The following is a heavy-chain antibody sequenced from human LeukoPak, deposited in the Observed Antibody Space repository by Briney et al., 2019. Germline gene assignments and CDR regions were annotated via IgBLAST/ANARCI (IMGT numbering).Heavy chain of an antibody. D-gene: IGHD6-6*01. CDR3: ARDPSSSYYYYYMDV. CDR2: IYYSGRT. V-gene: IGHV4-59*01. CDR1: GGSISNYY. J-gene: IGHJ6*03. Sequence: SETLSLTCTVSGGSISNYYWSWIRQPPGNTLEWIGYIYYSGRTNYSPSLRSRAIISVDTSRNQFSLNLNSVTAADTAVYYCARDPSSSYYYYYMDVWGKGTTVTVSS.